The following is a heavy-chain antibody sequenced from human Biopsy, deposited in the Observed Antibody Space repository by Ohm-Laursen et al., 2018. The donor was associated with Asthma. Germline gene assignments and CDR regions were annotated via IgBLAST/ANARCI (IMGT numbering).Heavy chain of an antibody. J-gene: IGHJ4*02. Sequence: VSSVKVSCKASGYTFTSYYMHWVRQAPGQGLEWMGIINPSGGSTSYAQKFQGRVTMTRDTSTSTVYMELSSLRSEDTAVYYCARRGITGTTLDYWDQGTLVTVSS. V-gene: IGHV1-46*01. CDR1: GYTFTSYY. D-gene: IGHD1-7*01. CDR2: INPSGGST. CDR3: ARRGITGTTLDY.